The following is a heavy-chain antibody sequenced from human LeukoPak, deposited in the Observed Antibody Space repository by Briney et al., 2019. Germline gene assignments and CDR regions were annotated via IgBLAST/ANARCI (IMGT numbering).Heavy chain of an antibody. J-gene: IGHJ5*02. Sequence: PSETLSLTCAVYGGFFSGYYWSWIRQPPGKGLEWIGEINHSGSTNYNPSLKSRVTISVDTSKNQFSLKLSSVTAADTAVYYCARDSKSSGWYGDWFDPWGQGTLVTVSS. D-gene: IGHD6-19*01. V-gene: IGHV4-34*01. CDR3: ARDSKSSGWYGDWFDP. CDR2: INHSGST. CDR1: GGFFSGYY.